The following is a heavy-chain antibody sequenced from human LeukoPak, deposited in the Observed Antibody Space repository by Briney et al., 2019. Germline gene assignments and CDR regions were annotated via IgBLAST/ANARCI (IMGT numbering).Heavy chain of an antibody. CDR1: GFTFSSYS. V-gene: IGHV3-48*02. CDR3: ASLACSGGSCYSELIDY. D-gene: IGHD2-15*01. Sequence: GGSLRLSCAASGFTFSSYSMNWVRQASGKGLEWVSYISSSSSTIYYADSVKGRFTISRDNAKNSLYLQMNSLRDEDTAVYYCASLACSGGSCYSELIDYWGQGTLVTVSS. CDR2: ISSSSSTI. J-gene: IGHJ4*02.